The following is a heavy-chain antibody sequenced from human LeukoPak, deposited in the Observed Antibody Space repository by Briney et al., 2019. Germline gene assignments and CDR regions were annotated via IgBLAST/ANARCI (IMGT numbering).Heavy chain of an antibody. J-gene: IGHJ4*02. CDR3: ARTGSGWDTAPRFDY. Sequence: SETLSLTCTVSGGSISGYYWSWLRQPAGKGLEWIGRIYATGSTDYTPSLRSRVTMSVDGSKNQVSLRLNSVTAADTAVYYCARTGSGWDTAPRFDYWGQGTLVTVSS. CDR1: GGSISGYY. D-gene: IGHD6-19*01. CDR2: IYATGST. V-gene: IGHV4-4*07.